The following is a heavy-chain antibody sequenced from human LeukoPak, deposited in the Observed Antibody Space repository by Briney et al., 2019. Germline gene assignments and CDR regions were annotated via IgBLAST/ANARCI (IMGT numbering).Heavy chain of an antibody. D-gene: IGHD3-16*01. CDR1: GYTFTGYF. Sequence: ASVKVSCKASGYTFTGYFIHWVRQAPGQGLEWMGWIKINSGGTNYAQKFQGRVTMTRDTSISTAYVELSSLRSDDTAVYYCVRDLSMIPFGAAGDYFGQGKLVNDSS. J-gene: IGHJ4*02. CDR3: VRDLSMIPFGAAGDY. CDR2: IKINSGGT. V-gene: IGHV1-2*02.